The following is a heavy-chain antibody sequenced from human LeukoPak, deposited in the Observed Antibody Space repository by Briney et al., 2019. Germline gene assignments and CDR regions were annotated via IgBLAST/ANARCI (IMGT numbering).Heavy chain of an antibody. Sequence: ASVKVSCKASGYTFTGYYMHWVRQAPGQALEWMGWINPNSGDTNYAQKFQGRVTMTRDTSISTAYMELSRLRSDDTAVYYCARELSAAGRWGAFDIWGQGTTVTVSS. V-gene: IGHV1-2*02. CDR3: ARELSAAGRWGAFDI. J-gene: IGHJ3*02. D-gene: IGHD6-13*01. CDR1: GYTFTGYY. CDR2: INPNSGDT.